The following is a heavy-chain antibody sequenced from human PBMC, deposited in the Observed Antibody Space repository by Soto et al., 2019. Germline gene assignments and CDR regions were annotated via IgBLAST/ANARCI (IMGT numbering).Heavy chain of an antibody. D-gene: IGHD3-10*01. V-gene: IGHV1-18*01. J-gene: IGHJ4*02. CDR2: ISAYNGNT. Sequence: ASVKVSCKASGYTFTSYCISWVRQAPGQGLEWMGWISAYNGNTNYAQKLQGRVTMTTDTSTSTAYMELRSLRSDDTAVYYCARDVEGTMVRGVIITGGSDYWGQGTLVTVSS. CDR3: ARDVEGTMVRGVIITGGSDY. CDR1: GYTFTSYC.